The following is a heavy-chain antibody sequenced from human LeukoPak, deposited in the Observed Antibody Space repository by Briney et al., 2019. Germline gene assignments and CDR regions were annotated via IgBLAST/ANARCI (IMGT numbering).Heavy chain of an antibody. CDR3: AKADIVGATFDY. V-gene: IGHV3-23*01. Sequence: GRSLRLSCAASGFTFSSYAMSWVRQAPGKGLGWVSAISGSGGSTYYADSVKGRFTISRDNSKNTLYLQMNSLRAEDTAVYYCAKADIVGATFDYWGQGTLVTVSS. CDR1: GFTFSSYA. CDR2: ISGSGGST. J-gene: IGHJ4*02. D-gene: IGHD1-26*01.